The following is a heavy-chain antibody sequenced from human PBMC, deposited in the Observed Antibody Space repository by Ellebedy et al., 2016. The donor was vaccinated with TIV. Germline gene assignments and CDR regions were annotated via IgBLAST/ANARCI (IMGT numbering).Heavy chain of an antibody. CDR3: ARDFHTRKYGDYVDFDY. V-gene: IGHV1-69*04. D-gene: IGHD4-17*01. Sequence: ASVKVSCKASGGTFSSYAISWVRQAPGQGLEWMGRIIPILGIANYAQKFQGRVTITADKSTSTAYMELSSLRSEDTAVYYCARDFHTRKYGDYVDFDYWGQGTLVTVSS. J-gene: IGHJ4*02. CDR2: IIPILGIA. CDR1: GGTFSSYA.